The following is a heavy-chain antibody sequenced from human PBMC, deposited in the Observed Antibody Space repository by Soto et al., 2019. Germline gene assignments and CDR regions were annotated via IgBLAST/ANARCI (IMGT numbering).Heavy chain of an antibody. J-gene: IGHJ4*02. CDR3: ARAGKLARGSYYY. CDR2: INSDGSST. V-gene: IGHV3-74*01. CDR1: GFTFSSYW. D-gene: IGHD1-26*01. Sequence: GGSLRLSCAASGFTFSSYWMHWVRQAPGKGLVWVSRINSDGSSTTYADSVRGRFTISRDNAKNTLYLQMDSLRAEDTAVYYCARAGKLARGSYYYWGQGTLVTVSS.